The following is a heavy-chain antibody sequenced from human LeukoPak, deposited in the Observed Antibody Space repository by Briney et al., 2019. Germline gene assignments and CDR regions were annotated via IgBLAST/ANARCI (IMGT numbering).Heavy chain of an antibody. D-gene: IGHD3-3*01. CDR2: INHSGST. J-gene: IGHJ4*02. CDR1: GGSFSGYY. V-gene: IGHV4-34*01. CDR3: ARGRRTYYDFLSHRQGLDY. Sequence: SETLSLTCAVYGGSFSGYYWSWIRQPPGKGLEWIGEINHSGSTNYNPSLKSRVTISVDTSKNQFSLKLSSVTAADTAVYYCARGRRTYYDFLSHRQGLDYWGQGTLVTVSS.